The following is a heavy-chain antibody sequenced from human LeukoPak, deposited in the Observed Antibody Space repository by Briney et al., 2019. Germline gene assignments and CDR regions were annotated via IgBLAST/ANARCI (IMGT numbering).Heavy chain of an antibody. CDR3: VRDKGTVATYYYYYMDV. CDR2: ISAHNGNT. D-gene: IGHD6-19*01. Sequence: ASVKVSCKASGYTFTSYGISWVRQAPGQGLEWMGWISAHNGNTNYEEKVQGRVTMTTDTSTSTAYMELRSLRSDDTAVYYCVRDKGTVATYYYYYMDVWGQGTTVTVSS. V-gene: IGHV1-18*01. J-gene: IGHJ6*03. CDR1: GYTFTSYG.